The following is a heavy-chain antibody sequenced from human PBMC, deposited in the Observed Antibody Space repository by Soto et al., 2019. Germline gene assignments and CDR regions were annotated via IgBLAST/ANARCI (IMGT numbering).Heavy chain of an antibody. J-gene: IGHJ4*02. CDR3: AGSGGYLGYFDY. D-gene: IGHD2-15*01. CDR1: GYTCPSYY. CDR2: INPSGGST. Sequence: GXSVTVSCQASGYTCPSYYMHWVRQAPGQGLEWMGIINPSGGSTSYAQKFQGRVTMTRDTSTSTVYMELSSLRSEDTAVYYCAGSGGYLGYFDYWGQGTLVTVSS. V-gene: IGHV1-46*01.